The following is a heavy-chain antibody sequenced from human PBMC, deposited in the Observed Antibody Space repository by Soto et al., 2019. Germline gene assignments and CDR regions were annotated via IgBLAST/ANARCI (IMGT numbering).Heavy chain of an antibody. V-gene: IGHV1-69*06. CDR2: IIPIFGTA. J-gene: IGHJ4*02. D-gene: IGHD6-19*01. CDR3: ARIYTAVSSGWYSGWGCFDY. Sequence: GASVKVSCKASGGTFSSYAISWVRQAPGQGLEWMGGIIPIFGTANYAQKFQGRVTITADKSTSTAYMELSSLRSEDTAVYYCARIYTAVSSGWYSGWGCFDYWGQGTLVTVSS. CDR1: GGTFSSYA.